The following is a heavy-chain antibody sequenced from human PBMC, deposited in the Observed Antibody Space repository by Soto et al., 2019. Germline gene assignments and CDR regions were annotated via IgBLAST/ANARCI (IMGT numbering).Heavy chain of an antibody. CDR1: GGSISNSY. Sequence: PSETLSLTCTVSGGSISNSYWGWIRQSPGKGLEWIGYIYSSGSTNYNPSLKSRVTISVDTSKNQFSLKLSSLIAADTAVYYCARQTPPFFYVSGPWDVWGKGP. J-gene: IGHJ6*03. V-gene: IGHV4-59*08. CDR2: IYSSGST. CDR3: ARQTPPFFYVSGPWDV. D-gene: IGHD3-10*01.